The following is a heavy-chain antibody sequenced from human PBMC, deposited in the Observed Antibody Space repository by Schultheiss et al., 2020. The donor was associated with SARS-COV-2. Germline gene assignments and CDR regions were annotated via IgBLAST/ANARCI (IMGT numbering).Heavy chain of an antibody. CDR1: GGSISSSNW. CDR2: IYHSGST. V-gene: IGHV4-4*02. CDR3: ARVGDQLLYWFDP. J-gene: IGHJ5*02. Sequence: SETLSLTCAVSGGSISSSNWWSWVRQPPGKGLEWIGEIYHSGSTNYNPSLKSRVTISVDTSKNQFSLKLSSVTAADTAVYYCARVGDQLLYWFDPWGQGTLVTVSS. D-gene: IGHD2-2*01.